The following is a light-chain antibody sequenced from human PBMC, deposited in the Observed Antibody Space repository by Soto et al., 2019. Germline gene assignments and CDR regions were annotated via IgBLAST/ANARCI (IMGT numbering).Light chain of an antibody. V-gene: IGLV2-8*01. CDR1: SSDVGGYNY. J-gene: IGLJ1*01. CDR2: EVS. CDR3: SSYAGSNNPFL. Sequence: ALTQPPSASGSPGQSVTISCTGTSSDVGGYNYVSWYQQHPGKAPKLMIYEVSKRPSGVPDRFSGSKSGNTASLTVSGLQAEDEADYYCSSYAGSNNPFLFGTGTKVTVL.